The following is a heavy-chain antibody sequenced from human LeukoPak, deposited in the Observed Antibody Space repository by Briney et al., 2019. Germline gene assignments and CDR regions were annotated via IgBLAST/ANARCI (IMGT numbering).Heavy chain of an antibody. Sequence: PSETLSLTCTVSGHSISRYYWSWLRQPAGKGLEWIGRIYTSGSTNYNPSLKSRATMSVDTSKNQFSLKLSSVTAADTAVYYCARDFHPENWFDPWGQGTLVSVSS. V-gene: IGHV4-4*07. CDR3: ARDFHPENWFDP. J-gene: IGHJ5*02. CDR2: IYTSGST. CDR1: GHSISRYY. D-gene: IGHD1-14*01.